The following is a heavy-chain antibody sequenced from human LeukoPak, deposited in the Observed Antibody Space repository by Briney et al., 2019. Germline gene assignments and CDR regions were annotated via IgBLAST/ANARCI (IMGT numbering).Heavy chain of an antibody. V-gene: IGHV3-23*01. J-gene: IGHJ3*02. D-gene: IGHD6-6*01. CDR1: GFTFSSYA. Sequence: GGSLRLSCAASGFTFSSYAMSWVRQAPGKGLKWVSAISGSGGSTYYADSVKGRFTISRDNSKNTLYLQMNSLRAEDTAVYYCAKDLSSSERLGAFDIWGQGTMVTVSS. CDR3: AKDLSSSERLGAFDI. CDR2: ISGSGGST.